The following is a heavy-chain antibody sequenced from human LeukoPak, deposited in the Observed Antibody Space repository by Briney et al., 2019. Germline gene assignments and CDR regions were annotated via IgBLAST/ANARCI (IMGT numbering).Heavy chain of an antibody. CDR1: GFTVSSSY. CDR3: ARDLDYYDSSGSHRRRNYFDY. V-gene: IGHV3-53*01. D-gene: IGHD3-22*01. Sequence: VGSLRLSCAASGFTVSSSYMSWVRQAPGKGLEWVSIIHSDGSTYYADSVKGRFTISRDTSKNTLYLQMNSLRGEDTAMYYCARDLDYYDSSGSHRRRNYFDYWGQGTLVTVSS. CDR2: IHSDGST. J-gene: IGHJ4*02.